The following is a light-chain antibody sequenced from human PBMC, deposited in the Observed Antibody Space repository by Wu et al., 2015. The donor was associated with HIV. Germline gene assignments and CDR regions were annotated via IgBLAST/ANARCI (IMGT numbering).Light chain of an antibody. J-gene: IGKJ2*01. Sequence: EIVMTQSPATLSVSPGERATLSCRASQSVSSNLAWYQQKPGQAPRLLIYGVSTRATSIPARFSGSGSGTEFTLTISSMQSEDFAVYYCQQYNKWPPYTFGQGTKLEIK. CDR1: QSVSSN. CDR3: QQYNKWPPYT. V-gene: IGKV3-15*01. CDR2: GVS.